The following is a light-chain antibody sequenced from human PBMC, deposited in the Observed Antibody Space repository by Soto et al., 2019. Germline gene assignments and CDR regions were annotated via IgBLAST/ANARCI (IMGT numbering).Light chain of an antibody. CDR2: EVT. J-gene: IGLJ1*01. CDR3: ASITRNNNSV. Sequence: QSCLRHPGSVCPSHGHSITICCTGSSSDVGGYNYVSWYQHHPGKAPKLMIYEVTNRPSGVSHRFSGSKSGNTASLTISGLQTEEEADYYCASITRNNNSVFGTGTKVTVL. V-gene: IGLV2-14*01. CDR1: SSDVGGYNY.